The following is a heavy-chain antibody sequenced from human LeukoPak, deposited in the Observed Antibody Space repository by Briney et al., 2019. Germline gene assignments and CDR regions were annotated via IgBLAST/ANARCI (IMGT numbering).Heavy chain of an antibody. Sequence: GGSLRLSCAGSGFTFSGYALYWVRQAPGKGLEWVTLTSYTGSNKWYADSVKGRFTISRDNSKNTLFLQMNSLRPEDTAVYYCARGTLETNGGIDYWGQGTMVTVSS. J-gene: IGHJ4*02. V-gene: IGHV3-30*04. CDR3: ARGTLETNGGIDY. CDR2: TSYTGSNK. CDR1: GFTFSGYA. D-gene: IGHD7-27*01.